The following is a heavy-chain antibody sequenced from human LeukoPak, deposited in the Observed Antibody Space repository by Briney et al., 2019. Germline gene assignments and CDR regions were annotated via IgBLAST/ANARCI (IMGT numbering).Heavy chain of an antibody. J-gene: IGHJ6*02. CDR3: ARDGVVVAPFYYYYGMDV. D-gene: IGHD2-15*01. CDR1: GYTFTGYY. CDR2: INPNSGGT. Sequence: GASVKVSCKASGYTFTGYYMHWVRQAPGQGLEWMGWINPNSGGTNYAQKFQGRVTMTRDTSISTAYMELSRLRSDDTAVYCCARDGVVVAPFYYYYGMDVWGQGTTVTVSS. V-gene: IGHV1-2*02.